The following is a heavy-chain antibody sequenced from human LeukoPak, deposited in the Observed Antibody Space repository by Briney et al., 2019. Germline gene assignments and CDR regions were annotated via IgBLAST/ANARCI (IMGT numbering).Heavy chain of an antibody. CDR2: LSGSGDAT. CDR3: AKDPLGYGGHYLDY. Sequence: GGSLRLSCAASGFTFSSYSMSWVRQAPGQGLEWVSTLSGSGDATFYADSVRGRFTMSRDNSKNMLYLQMNSLRAEDTAIYFCAKDPLGYGGHYLDYWGQGTLVTVSS. CDR1: GFTFSSYS. V-gene: IGHV3-23*01. D-gene: IGHD4-23*01. J-gene: IGHJ4*02.